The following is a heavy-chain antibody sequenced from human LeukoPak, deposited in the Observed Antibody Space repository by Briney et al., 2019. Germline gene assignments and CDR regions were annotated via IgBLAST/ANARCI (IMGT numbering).Heavy chain of an antibody. D-gene: IGHD3-10*01. CDR1: GGTFSSYA. J-gene: IGHJ3*02. CDR3: ARSYYYGSGSYPHDAFDI. CDR2: IIPIFGTA. V-gene: IGHV1-69*01. Sequence: GSSVKVSCKASGGTFSSYAISWVRQDPGQGLEWMGGIIPIFGTANYAQKFQGRVTITADESTSTAYMELSSLRSEDTAVYYCARSYYYGSGSYPHDAFDIWGQGTMVTVSS.